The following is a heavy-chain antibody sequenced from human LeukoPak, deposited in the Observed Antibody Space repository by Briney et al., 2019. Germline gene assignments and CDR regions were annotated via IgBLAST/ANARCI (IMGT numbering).Heavy chain of an antibody. Sequence: GESLKISCKGSGYRFTSYWIGWVRQMPGKGLEWMGIIYPGDSDTRYSPSFQGQVTISADKSISTAYLQWSSLKASDTAMYYCARGTMPRGLIADFDYWGQGTLVTVSS. V-gene: IGHV5-51*01. CDR2: IYPGDSDT. D-gene: IGHD3-10*01. CDR1: GYRFTSYW. J-gene: IGHJ4*02. CDR3: ARGTMPRGLIADFDY.